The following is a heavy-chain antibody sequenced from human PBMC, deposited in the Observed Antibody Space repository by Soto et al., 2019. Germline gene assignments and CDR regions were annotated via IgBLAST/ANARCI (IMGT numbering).Heavy chain of an antibody. D-gene: IGHD3-16*02. CDR2: INPSGGST. V-gene: IGHV1-46*03. Sequence: QVQLVQSGAEVKKPGASVKVSCKASGYTFTSYYMHWVRQAPGQGLEWMGIINPSGGSTSYAQKFQGRVTMTRDTSTRTVYMELSSLRSEDTAVYYCARDLMMTFGGVIVIPFAFDIWGQGTMVTVSS. J-gene: IGHJ3*02. CDR1: GYTFTSYY. CDR3: ARDLMMTFGGVIVIPFAFDI.